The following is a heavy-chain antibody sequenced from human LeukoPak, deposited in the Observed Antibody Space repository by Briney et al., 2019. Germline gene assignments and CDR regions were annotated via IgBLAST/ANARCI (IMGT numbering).Heavy chain of an antibody. CDR1: GGAISSSSYY. D-gene: IGHD6-6*01. Sequence: SETLSLTCTVSGGAISSSSYYWGWIRQPPGKGLEWIGSIFYSGSTYYNPSLKSRVTISVDTSKNQFSLKLSSVTAADTAVYYCGRHQSMYYGMDVWGQGTTVTVSS. J-gene: IGHJ6*02. CDR3: GRHQSMYYGMDV. V-gene: IGHV4-39*01. CDR2: IFYSGST.